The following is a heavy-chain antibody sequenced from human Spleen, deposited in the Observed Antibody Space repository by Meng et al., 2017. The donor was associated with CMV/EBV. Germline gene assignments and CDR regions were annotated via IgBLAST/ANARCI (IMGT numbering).Heavy chain of an antibody. Sequence: ASVKVSCKASGYTFTGYYIHWVRQAPEQGLEWMGWINPNSGVTNYAQKFQGRVTMTRDTSISTAYMELSRLRSDDTAVYYCARDHVGYCSSSSSCLYVMDVWGQGTTVTVSS. J-gene: IGHJ6*02. CDR2: INPNSGVT. D-gene: IGHD2-2*01. CDR1: GYTFTGYY. V-gene: IGHV1-2*02. CDR3: ARDHVGYCSSSSSCLYVMDV.